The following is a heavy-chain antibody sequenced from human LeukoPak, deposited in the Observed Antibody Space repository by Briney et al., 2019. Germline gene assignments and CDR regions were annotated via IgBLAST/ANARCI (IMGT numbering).Heavy chain of an antibody. D-gene: IGHD6-6*01. J-gene: IGHJ6*03. Sequence: ASVKVSCKASGYSFTGYYMHWVRQAPGQGLEWMGWVNPNSGGTKTAQKFQGRVTMTRDTSVTTAYMELSSLRSEVTAVYYCARDRRRSSSSDYYYYYMDVWGKGTTVTVSS. CDR3: ARDRRRSSSSDYYYYYMDV. V-gene: IGHV1-2*02. CDR2: VNPNSGGT. CDR1: GYSFTGYY.